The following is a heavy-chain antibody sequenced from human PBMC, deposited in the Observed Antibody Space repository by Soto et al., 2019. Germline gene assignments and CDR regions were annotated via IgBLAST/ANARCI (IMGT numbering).Heavy chain of an antibody. CDR1: GGSFSGYY. V-gene: IGHV4-34*01. D-gene: IGHD5-12*01. CDR2: INHSGST. Sequence: PSETLSLTCAVYGGSFSGYYWSWIRQPPGKGLEWIGEINHSGSTNYNPSLKSRVTISVDTSKNQFSLKLSSVTAADTAVYYCARGGSMARWLVGYYYYGMDVWGQGTTVTVS. J-gene: IGHJ6*02. CDR3: ARGGSMARWLVGYYYYGMDV.